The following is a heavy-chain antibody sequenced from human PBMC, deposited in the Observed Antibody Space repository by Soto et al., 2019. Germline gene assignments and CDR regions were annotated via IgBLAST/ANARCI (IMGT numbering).Heavy chain of an antibody. D-gene: IGHD3-10*01. CDR2: IIPIFGTA. V-gene: IGHV1-69*13. CDR1: GGTFSSYA. J-gene: IGHJ3*02. Sequence: SLKVSCKASGGTFSSYAISWVRQAPGQGLEWMGGIIPIFGTANYAQKFQGRVTITADESTSTAYMELSSLRSEDTAVYYCAREWHITMVRGVIPWNHDAFDIWG. CDR3: AREWHITMVRGVIPWNHDAFDI.